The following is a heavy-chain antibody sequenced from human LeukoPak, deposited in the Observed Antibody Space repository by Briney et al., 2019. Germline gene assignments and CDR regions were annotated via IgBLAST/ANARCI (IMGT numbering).Heavy chain of an antibody. V-gene: IGHV3-74*01. CDR2: INSDGSNT. Sequence: GGSLRLSCAASGFTFNSYWMHWVRQVPGKGLVWVSHINSDGSNTDYADSVKGRFTISRDNAKNSLYLQMNSLRAEDTAVYYCAELGITMIGGVWGKGTTVTISS. J-gene: IGHJ6*04. D-gene: IGHD3-10*02. CDR1: GFTFNSYW. CDR3: AELGITMIGGV.